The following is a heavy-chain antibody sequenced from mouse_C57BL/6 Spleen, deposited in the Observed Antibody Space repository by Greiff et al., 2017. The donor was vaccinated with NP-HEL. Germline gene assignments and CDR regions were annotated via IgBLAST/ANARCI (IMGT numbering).Heavy chain of an antibody. CDR2: IDPSDSYT. V-gene: IGHV1-69*01. Sequence: QVQLQQPGAELVMPGASVKLSCKASGYTFTSYWMHWVKQRPGQGLEWIGEIDPSDSYTNYNQKFKGKSTLTVDKSSSTAYMQLSSLTSEDSAVYYSARSGVYDYDRAMDYWGQGTSVTVSS. CDR3: ARSGVYDYDRAMDY. J-gene: IGHJ4*01. CDR1: GYTFTSYW. D-gene: IGHD2-4*01.